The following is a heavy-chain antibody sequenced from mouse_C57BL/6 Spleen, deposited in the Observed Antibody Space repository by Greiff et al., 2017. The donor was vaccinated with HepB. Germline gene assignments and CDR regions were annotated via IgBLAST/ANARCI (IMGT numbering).Heavy chain of an antibody. CDR3: ARTPAYYSNYVDAMDY. CDR1: GYTFTDHT. V-gene: IGHV1-78*01. CDR2: IYPRDGST. D-gene: IGHD2-5*01. J-gene: IGHJ4*01. Sequence: QVQLKESDAELVKPGASVKISCKVSGYTFTDHTIHWMKQRPEQGLEWIGYIYPRDGSTKYNEKFKGKATLTADKSSSTAYMQLNSLTSEDSAVYFCARTPAYYSNYVDAMDYWGQGTSVTVSS.